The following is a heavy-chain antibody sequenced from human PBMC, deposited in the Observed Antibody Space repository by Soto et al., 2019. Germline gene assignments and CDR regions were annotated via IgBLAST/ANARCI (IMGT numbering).Heavy chain of an antibody. D-gene: IGHD4-17*01. CDR2: IIPILGIA. Sequence: QVQLVQSGAEVKKPGSSVKVSCKASGGTFSSYTISWVRQAPGQGLEWMGRIIPILGIANYAQKFQGRVTITADKSTSTAYMELSSLRSEDTAVYYCARAPLLYGDYAATGARTPLDYWGQGTLVTVSS. V-gene: IGHV1-69*02. J-gene: IGHJ4*02. CDR3: ARAPLLYGDYAATGARTPLDY. CDR1: GGTFSSYT.